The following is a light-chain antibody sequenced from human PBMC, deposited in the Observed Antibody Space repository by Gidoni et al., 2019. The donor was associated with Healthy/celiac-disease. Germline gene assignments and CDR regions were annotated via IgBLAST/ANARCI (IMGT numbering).Light chain of an antibody. V-gene: IGKV1-39*01. Sequence: DIHMTQSPSSLSASVGDRVTITCRASQSISSYLNWYQQNPGKAPKLLIYAASRLQSGVPSRFSGRGAGTDFTLTSSSLQPEDFATYYCQQSYSTTWTFGQGTKVEIK. CDR3: QQSYSTTWT. CDR1: QSISSY. J-gene: IGKJ1*01. CDR2: AAS.